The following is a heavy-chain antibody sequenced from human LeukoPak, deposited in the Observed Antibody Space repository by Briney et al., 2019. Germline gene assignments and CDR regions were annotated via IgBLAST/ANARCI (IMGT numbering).Heavy chain of an antibody. CDR1: GLTFSSYA. Sequence: LPGGSLRLSCAASGLTFSSYAMSWVRQAPGKGLQWVSAISGSGGSTYYADSVKGRFTISRDNSKNTLYLQMNSLRAEDTAVYYCAKVAVADTKSANYYYYYMDVWGKGTTVTVSS. J-gene: IGHJ6*03. CDR2: ISGSGGST. CDR3: AKVAVADTKSANYYYYYMDV. D-gene: IGHD6-19*01. V-gene: IGHV3-23*01.